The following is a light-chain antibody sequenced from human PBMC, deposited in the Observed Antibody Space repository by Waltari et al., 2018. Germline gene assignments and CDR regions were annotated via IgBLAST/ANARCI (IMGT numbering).Light chain of an antibody. CDR3: QQHYGSPLT. Sequence: DIQMTQSPSSVSASVGDRVTMTCRASQGIRNRVAWFQQKPGKAPKSLIYSASTLESGVPSKFSGSGSGTDFTLTISNLQAEDVAVYYCQQHYGSPLTFGPGTRVDIK. J-gene: IGKJ3*01. V-gene: IGKV1-16*02. CDR1: QGIRNR. CDR2: SAS.